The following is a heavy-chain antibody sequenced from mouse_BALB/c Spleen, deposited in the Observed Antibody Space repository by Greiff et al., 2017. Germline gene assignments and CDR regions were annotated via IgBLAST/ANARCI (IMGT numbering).Heavy chain of an antibody. Sequence: VQLQQSGAELMTPGASVKISCKATGYTFSSYWIEWVKQRPGHGLEWIGEILPGSGSTNYNEKFKGKATFTADTSSNTAYMQLSSLTSEDSAVYYCARNYRYDVWFAYWGQGTLVTVSA. CDR2: ILPGSGST. D-gene: IGHD2-14*01. CDR1: GYTFSSYW. CDR3: ARNYRYDVWFAY. J-gene: IGHJ3*01. V-gene: IGHV1-9*01.